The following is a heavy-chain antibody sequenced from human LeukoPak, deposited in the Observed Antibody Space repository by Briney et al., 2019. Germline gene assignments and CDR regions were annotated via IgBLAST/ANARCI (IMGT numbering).Heavy chain of an antibody. D-gene: IGHD6-13*01. V-gene: IGHV4-39*07. CDR1: GGSISSSSYY. CDR3: ARESGSSWFHY. J-gene: IGHJ4*02. Sequence: SETLSLTCTVSGGSISSSSYYWDWIRQPPGKGLEWIGEINHSGSTNYNPSLKSRVTISVDTSKNQFSLKLSSVTAADTAVYYCARESGSSWFHYWGQGTLVTVSS. CDR2: INHSGST.